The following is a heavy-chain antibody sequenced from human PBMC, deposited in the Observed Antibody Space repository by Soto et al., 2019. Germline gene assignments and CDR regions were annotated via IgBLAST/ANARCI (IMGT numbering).Heavy chain of an antibody. D-gene: IGHD2-2*01. CDR2: INHSGST. V-gene: IGHV4-34*01. J-gene: IGHJ5*02. Sequence: SETLSLTCAVYGGSFSGYYWSWIRQPPGKGLEWIGEINHSGSTNYNPSLKSRVTISVDTSKNQFSLKLSSVTAADTAVYYCARGVVVVPAALNGRWFDPWGQGTLVTVSS. CDR1: GGSFSGYY. CDR3: ARGVVVVPAALNGRWFDP.